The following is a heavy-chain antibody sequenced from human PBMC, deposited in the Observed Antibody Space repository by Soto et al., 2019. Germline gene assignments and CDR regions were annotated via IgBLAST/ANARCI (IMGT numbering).Heavy chain of an antibody. J-gene: IGHJ4*02. D-gene: IGHD3-10*02. CDR1: GGSVDRGDYY. CDR3: ARGYYVRSDYVVGSPIFDY. Sequence: QLQLQESCPGLVKPSQTLSLTCTVSGGSVDRGDYYWTWIRPPPGKGLEWIAYVSSYRGPTYYNPSPKGVLSIAWGTPMNQLSLKLSSVAAAETAGYYCARGYYVRSDYVVGSPIFDYWGPGSLVTVSS. CDR2: VSSYRGPT. V-gene: IGHV4-30-4*01.